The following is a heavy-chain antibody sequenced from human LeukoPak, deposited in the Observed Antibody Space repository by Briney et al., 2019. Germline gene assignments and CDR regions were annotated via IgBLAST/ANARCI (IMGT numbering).Heavy chain of an antibody. V-gene: IGHV4-39*01. J-gene: IGHJ3*02. CDR2: IYYSGST. D-gene: IGHD3-3*01. CDR3: ARVASGYDVFDI. CDR1: GGSISSSAYY. Sequence: PSETLSLTCTVSGGSISSSAYYWGWIRQPPGKGLEWIGNIYYSGSTYYNPSLKSRFTISEDTSKNQFSLKLSSVTAADTAVFYCARVASGYDVFDIWGQGTMVTVSS.